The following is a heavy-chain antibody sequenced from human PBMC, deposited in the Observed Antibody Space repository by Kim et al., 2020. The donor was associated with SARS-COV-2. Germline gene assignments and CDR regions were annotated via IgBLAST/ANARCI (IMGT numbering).Heavy chain of an antibody. CDR3: AKDTEWELLFDY. V-gene: IGHV3-23*01. D-gene: IGHD1-26*01. J-gene: IGHJ4*02. Sequence: YADSGKGRFTLSRDNSKNTLYLQMNSLRAEDTAVYYCAKDTEWELLFDYWGQGTLVTVSS.